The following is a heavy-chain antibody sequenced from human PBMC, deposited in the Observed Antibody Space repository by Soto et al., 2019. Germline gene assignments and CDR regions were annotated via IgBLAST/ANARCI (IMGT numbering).Heavy chain of an antibody. J-gene: IGHJ5*02. CDR1: GYTFTNYG. Sequence: ASVKVSCKASGYTFTNYGLSWGRQAPGQGLEWMGWISPYNGYTDYAQKLQDRVTMTTDTSTSTAYMELRSLRSDDTAVYYCSRGMDFGVAIPSKTNLFDPWGQGTLVTVSS. D-gene: IGHD3-3*01. CDR3: SRGMDFGVAIPSKTNLFDP. CDR2: ISPYNGYT. V-gene: IGHV1-18*01.